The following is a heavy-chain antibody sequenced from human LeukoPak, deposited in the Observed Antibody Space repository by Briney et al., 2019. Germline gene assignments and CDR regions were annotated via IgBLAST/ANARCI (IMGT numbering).Heavy chain of an antibody. CDR2: ISGGGDIT. V-gene: IGHV3-23*01. Sequence: GGSLRLSCAASGFNFANHAMSSVRQTPGKGLEWVSAISGGGDITYCADSVTGRFTISRDNSKDTLFLQMHSLRPGDTAVYYCVRLGSTSPGNWYKLFDQWGQGTLVTVSS. J-gene: IGHJ4*02. CDR3: VRLGSTSPGNWYKLFDQ. CDR1: GFNFANHA. D-gene: IGHD2-2*01.